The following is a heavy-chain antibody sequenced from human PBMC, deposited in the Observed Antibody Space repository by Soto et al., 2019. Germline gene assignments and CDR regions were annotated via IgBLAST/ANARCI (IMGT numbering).Heavy chain of an antibody. CDR3: ARDPYYYDSSGSEGAFDI. CDR2: MNPSGGST. J-gene: IGHJ3*02. Sequence: QVQLVQSGAEVKKPGASVKVSCKASGYTFTSYYMHWVRQAPGQGLEWMGIMNPSGGSTSYARKFQGRVTMTRDRSSSTVYMELSSLRAEDTAVYYCARDPYYYDSSGSEGAFDIWGQGTMVTVSS. D-gene: IGHD3-22*01. CDR1: GYTFTSYY. V-gene: IGHV1-46*01.